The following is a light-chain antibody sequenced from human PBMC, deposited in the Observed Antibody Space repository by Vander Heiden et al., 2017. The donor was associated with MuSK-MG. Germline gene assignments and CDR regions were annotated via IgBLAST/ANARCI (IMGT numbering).Light chain of an antibody. CDR1: QNVNSN. CDR3: QQYNNWPIT. V-gene: IGKV3-15*01. J-gene: IGKJ4*01. Sequence: EIVMTQSPATLSVSLGEWATLSCRASQNVNSNLAWYQQKPGQAPRLVIYGASTRATGIPARFSGSGSGTEFTLTISSLQSEDFAVYTCQQYNNWPITFGGGTNVEIK. CDR2: GAS.